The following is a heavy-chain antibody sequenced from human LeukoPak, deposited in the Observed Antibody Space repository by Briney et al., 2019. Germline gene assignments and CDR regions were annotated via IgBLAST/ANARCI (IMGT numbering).Heavy chain of an antibody. J-gene: IGHJ4*02. CDR1: GFTFSSYA. V-gene: IGHV3-23*01. Sequence: PGGSLRLSCAASGFTFSSYAMSWVPQAPGKGLEWVSSISGRGGSTYYADSVKGRFTISRDNSKNTVYLQMNSLRAEDTAVYYCAKGRVWFGDLEVSDYFDYWGQGTLVTVSS. D-gene: IGHD3-10*01. CDR3: AKGRVWFGDLEVSDYFDY. CDR2: ISGRGGST.